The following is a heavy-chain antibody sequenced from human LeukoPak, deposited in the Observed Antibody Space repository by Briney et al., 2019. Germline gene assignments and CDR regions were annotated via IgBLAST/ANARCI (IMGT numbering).Heavy chain of an antibody. CDR2: SYSGGNA. CDR1: GASTSAYY. D-gene: IGHD1-26*01. Sequence: KPSETLSLTCTVSGASTSAYYWSWIRQPPGKGLERIGYSYSGGNANYNPSLKTRVTISIDTSENQFSLRLTSVTAADTAVYFCAHSKRGGGYYINAFAVWGQGTLVTISS. CDR3: AHSKRGGGYYINAFAV. V-gene: IGHV4-59*01. J-gene: IGHJ3*01.